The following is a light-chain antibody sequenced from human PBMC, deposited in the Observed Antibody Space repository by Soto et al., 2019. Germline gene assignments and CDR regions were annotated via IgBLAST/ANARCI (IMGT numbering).Light chain of an antibody. V-gene: IGLV2-8*01. Sequence: QSVLTQPPSASGSPGQSVAISCTGTSSDVGAYNYVAWYQQYPGKVPKLMIYEVSKRPSGVPDRFSGSKSGNTASLTVSGLQADDEADYYCSSYAGSDVFVFGTGTKVTVL. J-gene: IGLJ1*01. CDR3: SSYAGSDVFV. CDR2: EVS. CDR1: SSDVGAYNY.